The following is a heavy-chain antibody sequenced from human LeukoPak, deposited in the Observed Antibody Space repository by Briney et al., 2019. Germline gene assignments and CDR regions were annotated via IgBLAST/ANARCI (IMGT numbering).Heavy chain of an antibody. CDR1: GGSVYTSDYY. J-gene: IGHJ4*02. CDR2: ILYTGKT. CDR3: ARVFDS. V-gene: IGHV4-39*07. Sequence: SETLSLTCTVSGGSVYTSDYYWGWVRQPPGKGPEWIGDILYTGKTNYNPSLKSRVSISIDTSKNQFSLKLTSVTAADTAVYYCARVFDSWGQETLVTVSP.